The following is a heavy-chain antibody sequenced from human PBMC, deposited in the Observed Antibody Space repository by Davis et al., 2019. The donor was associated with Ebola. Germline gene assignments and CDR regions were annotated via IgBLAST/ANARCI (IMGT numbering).Heavy chain of an antibody. CDR2: IIPIFGTA. CDR1: GGTFSSYA. V-gene: IGHV1-69*13. J-gene: IGHJ4*02. Sequence: SVKVSCKASGGTFSSYAISWVRQAPGQGLEWMGGIIPIFGTANYAQKFQGRVTITADESTSTAYMELSSLRSEDTAVYYWASERDGYSLLYWGQGTLVTVSS. CDR3: ASERDGYSLLY. D-gene: IGHD5-24*01.